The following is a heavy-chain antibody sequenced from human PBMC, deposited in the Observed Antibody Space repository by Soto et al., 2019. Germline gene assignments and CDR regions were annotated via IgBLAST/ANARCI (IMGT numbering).Heavy chain of an antibody. CDR2: INAGSGNT. CDR1: GYTFSSYT. J-gene: IGHJ4*02. Sequence: QVQLVQSGAEAKMPGASVKVSSKATGYTFSSYTMHWVRQAPGERLEWMGWINAGSGNTKYSQKFQGRVTITRDTSESTAYMELSSLRSEDTAVYYCARGLLHGPSEYGGQGTLVTVSS. CDR3: ARGLLHGPSEY. V-gene: IGHV1-3*01.